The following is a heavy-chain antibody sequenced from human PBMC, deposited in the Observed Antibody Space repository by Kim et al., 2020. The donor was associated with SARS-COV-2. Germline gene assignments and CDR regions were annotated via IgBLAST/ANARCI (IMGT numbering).Heavy chain of an antibody. D-gene: IGHD6-13*01. CDR2: ISWNSGSI. CDR1: GFTFDDYA. V-gene: IGHV3-9*01. CDR3: AKDISPWYSRYYYGMDV. Sequence: GGSLRLSCAASGFTFDDYAMHWVRQAPGKGLEWVSGISWNSGSICYADSVKGRFTISRDNAKNSLYLQMNSLRAEDTALYYCAKDISPWYSRYYYGMDVWGQGTTVTVSS. J-gene: IGHJ6*02.